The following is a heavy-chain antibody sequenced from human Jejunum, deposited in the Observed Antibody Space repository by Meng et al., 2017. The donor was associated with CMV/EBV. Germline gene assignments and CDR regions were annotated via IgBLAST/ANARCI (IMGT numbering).Heavy chain of an antibody. J-gene: IGHJ4*02. CDR2: IDYSGTT. CDR3: ARGWGTTSPWDY. CDR1: GGSISGYY. Sequence: CNVSGGSISGYYFNWIRQPPGKGLEWIGNIDYSGTTKYNPSLQSRVTISVDPSKSQFSLKLGSVSAADTALYYCARGWGTTSPWDYWGQGMLVTVSS. D-gene: IGHD3-16*01. V-gene: IGHV4-59*01.